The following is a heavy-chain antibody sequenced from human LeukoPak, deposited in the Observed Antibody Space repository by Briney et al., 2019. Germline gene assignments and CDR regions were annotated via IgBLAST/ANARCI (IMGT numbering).Heavy chain of an antibody. Sequence: GGSLRLSCAASGFTFSSYGMHWVRQAPGKGLEWVAFIRYDGSNKYYADSVKGRFTISRDNSKNTLYLQMNSLRAEDTAVYYCARGIMVRGVINDAFDIWDQGTMVTVSS. CDR1: GFTFSSYG. D-gene: IGHD3-10*01. CDR2: IRYDGSNK. CDR3: ARGIMVRGVINDAFDI. V-gene: IGHV3-30*02. J-gene: IGHJ3*02.